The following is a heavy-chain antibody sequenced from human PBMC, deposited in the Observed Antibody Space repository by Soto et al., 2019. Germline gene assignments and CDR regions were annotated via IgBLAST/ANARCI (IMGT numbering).Heavy chain of an antibody. J-gene: IGHJ4*02. Sequence: GGSLRLSCTASGFTFGDYAMSWFRQAPGKGLEWVGFIRSKAYGGTTEYAASVKGRFTISRDDSKSIAYLQMNSLKTEDTAVYYCTRVIAVAGGEFDYWGQGTLVTVSS. CDR2: IRSKAYGGTT. D-gene: IGHD6-19*01. CDR1: GFTFGDYA. CDR3: TRVIAVAGGEFDY. V-gene: IGHV3-49*03.